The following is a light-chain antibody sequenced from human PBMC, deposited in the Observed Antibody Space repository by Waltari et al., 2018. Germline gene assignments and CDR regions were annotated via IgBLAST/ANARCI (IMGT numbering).Light chain of an antibody. Sequence: QSPLTQPPSVSGSPGQSVTISCTGTSSDVGRYYRVSRYQQSPGTAPTLLIYGVTSRPSGVPDRLSGSKSGNTASLTISGLQAEDEGDYYCSSYTTSSTFVFGTGTEVTVL. CDR1: SSDVGRYYR. CDR3: SSYTTSSTFV. CDR2: GVT. J-gene: IGLJ1*01. V-gene: IGLV2-18*02.